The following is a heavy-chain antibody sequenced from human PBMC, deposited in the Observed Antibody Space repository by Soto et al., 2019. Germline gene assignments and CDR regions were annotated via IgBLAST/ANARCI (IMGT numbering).Heavy chain of an antibody. CDR2: INHSGST. V-gene: IGHV4-34*01. J-gene: IGHJ6*02. Sequence: QVQLQQWGAGLLKPSETLSLTCAVYGGSFSGYYWSWIRQPPGKGLEWIGEINHSGSTNYNPSLKSRVTISVDTSKNQFSLNLSSLIAAYTAVYYCASRIAVAGTSRYYYYYYGMDICGQGTTVTVSS. D-gene: IGHD6-19*01. CDR3: ASRIAVAGTSRYYYYYYGMDI. CDR1: GGSFSGYY.